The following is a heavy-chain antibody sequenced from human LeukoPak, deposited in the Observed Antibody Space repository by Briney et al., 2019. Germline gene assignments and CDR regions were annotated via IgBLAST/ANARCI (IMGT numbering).Heavy chain of an antibody. D-gene: IGHD2-8*01. Sequence: GESLKISCKGSGYSFTSYWIGWVRQMPGKGLKWMGIIYPGDSDTRYSPSFQGQVTISADKSISTAYLQWSSLKASDTAMYYCARRTGHYCTNGVCYFDYWGQGTLVTVSS. CDR3: ARRTGHYCTNGVCYFDY. J-gene: IGHJ4*02. CDR2: IYPGDSDT. CDR1: GYSFTSYW. V-gene: IGHV5-51*01.